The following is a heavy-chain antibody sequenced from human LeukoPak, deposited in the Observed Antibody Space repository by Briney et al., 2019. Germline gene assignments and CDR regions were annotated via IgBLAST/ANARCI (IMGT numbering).Heavy chain of an antibody. J-gene: IGHJ3*02. V-gene: IGHV3-66*01. CDR3: ARAGPGPRGDAFDI. Sequence: GGSLRLSCAASGFTVSSNYMSWVRQAPGKGLEWVSVIYSGGSTYYADSVKGRFTISRDNSKNTLYLQMNSLRAEDTAVYYCARAGPGPRGDAFDIWGQGTMVTVSS. CDR2: IYSGGST. CDR1: GFTVSSNY.